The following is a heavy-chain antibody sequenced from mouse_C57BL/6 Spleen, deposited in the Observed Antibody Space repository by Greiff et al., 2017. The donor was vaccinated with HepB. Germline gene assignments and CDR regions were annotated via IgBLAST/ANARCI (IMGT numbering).Heavy chain of an antibody. D-gene: IGHD2-4*01. CDR2: IDPSDSYT. Sequence: QVQLQQPGAELVMPGASVKLSCKASGYTFTSYWMHWVKQRPGQGLEWIGEIDPSDSYTNYNQKFKGKSTLTVDKSSSTAYMQLSSLTSEDSAVYYCASGNDYDVFAYWGQGTLVTVSA. V-gene: IGHV1-69*01. CDR1: GYTFTSYW. J-gene: IGHJ3*01. CDR3: ASGNDYDVFAY.